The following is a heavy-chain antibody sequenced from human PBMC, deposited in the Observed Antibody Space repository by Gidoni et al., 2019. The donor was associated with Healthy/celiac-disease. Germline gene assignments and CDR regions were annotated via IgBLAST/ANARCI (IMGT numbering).Heavy chain of an antibody. CDR1: GGSISSYY. Sequence: QVQLQEARPGLVKPSETPSRTCTVPGGSISSYYWSWIRQPPGKGLEWIGYIHYSGSTNYNPSLKRRVTISVDTSKNQFSLKLSSVTAADTAVYYCARENYDSSGYYLDIWGQGTMVTVSS. V-gene: IGHV4-59*01. D-gene: IGHD3-22*01. J-gene: IGHJ3*02. CDR2: IHYSGST. CDR3: ARENYDSSGYYLDI.